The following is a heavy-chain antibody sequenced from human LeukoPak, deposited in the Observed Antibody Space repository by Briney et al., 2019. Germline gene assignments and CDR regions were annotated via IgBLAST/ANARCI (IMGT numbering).Heavy chain of an antibody. Sequence: MSSETLSLTCTVSGGSISSYYWSWIRQPPGKGLEWIGYIYYSGSTNYNPSLKSRVTISVDTSKNQFSLKLSSVTAADTAVYYCARVGAVVITNWYFDLWGRGTLVTVSS. CDR3: ARVGAVVITNWYFDL. D-gene: IGHD3-22*01. CDR2: IYYSGST. CDR1: GGSISSYY. V-gene: IGHV4-59*01. J-gene: IGHJ2*01.